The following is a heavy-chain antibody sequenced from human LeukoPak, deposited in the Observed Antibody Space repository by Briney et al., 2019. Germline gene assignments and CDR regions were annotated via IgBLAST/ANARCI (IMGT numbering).Heavy chain of an antibody. CDR2: IYSGGST. D-gene: IGHD6-19*01. J-gene: IGHJ6*02. V-gene: IGHV3-53*01. CDR3: GGIAVADTHRVFGMDV. CDR1: GFTVSSNY. Sequence: GGSLRLSCAASGFTVSSNYMSWVRQAPGKGLEWVSVIYSGGSTYYADSVKGRFTISRDNAKNSLYLQMNSLRAEDTAVYYCGGIAVADTHRVFGMDVWGQGTTVTVSS.